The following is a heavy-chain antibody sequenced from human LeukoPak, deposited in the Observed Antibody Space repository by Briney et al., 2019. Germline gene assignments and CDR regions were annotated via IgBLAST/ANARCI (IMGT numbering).Heavy chain of an antibody. Sequence: SETLSLTCTVSGGSISSYYCSWVRQPPGKGLEWVGYISYSGGTTYNPSLKRRVTISIDTSKNQFSLRLRCVNAADTALYYCARVGDTSGYYYYFDYWGQGTLVTVSS. V-gene: IGHV4-59*08. CDR3: ARVGDTSGYYYYFDY. CDR2: ISYSGGT. CDR1: GGSISSYY. D-gene: IGHD3-22*01. J-gene: IGHJ4*02.